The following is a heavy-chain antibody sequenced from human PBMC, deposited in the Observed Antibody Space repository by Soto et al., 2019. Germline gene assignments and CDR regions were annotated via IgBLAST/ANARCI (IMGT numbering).Heavy chain of an antibody. J-gene: IGHJ4*02. CDR1: DGSIGNYY. V-gene: IGHV4-59*01. CDR2: IYYSGST. D-gene: IGHD5-12*01. CDR3: ARARHGYGV. Sequence: SETLSLTCPVSDGSIGNYYWTWIWQSPEKGLEWIGYIYYSGSTNYNPSLKSRVTISVDTSKNQFSLKLSSVTAADTAVYYCARARHGYGVWGQGTLVTVSS.